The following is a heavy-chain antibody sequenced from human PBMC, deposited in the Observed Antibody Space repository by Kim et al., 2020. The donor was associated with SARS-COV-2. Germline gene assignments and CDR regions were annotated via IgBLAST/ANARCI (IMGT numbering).Heavy chain of an antibody. D-gene: IGHD2-2*01. CDR1: GGSISSYY. Sequence: SETLSLTCTVSGGSISSYYWSWIRQPPGKGLEWIGYIYYSGSTNYNPSLKSRVTISVDTSKNQFSLKLSSVTAADTAVYYCARVEDCSSTSCYWGWFDPWGQGTLVTVSS. V-gene: IGHV4-59*13. J-gene: IGHJ5*02. CDR3: ARVEDCSSTSCYWGWFDP. CDR2: IYYSGST.